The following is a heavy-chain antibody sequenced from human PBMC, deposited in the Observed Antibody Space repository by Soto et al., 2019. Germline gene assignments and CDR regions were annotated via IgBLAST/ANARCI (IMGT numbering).Heavy chain of an antibody. V-gene: IGHV3-74*01. CDR3: TRVGATGMDV. J-gene: IGHJ6*02. CDR1: GFTFSAYW. D-gene: IGHD1-26*01. Sequence: EVQLVESGGGLVQPGGSLRLSCAASGFTFSAYWMHWVRQAPGKGLEWVSRIRYDGVGANYADSVQGRFSISRDNVKQMLYLEMNSLRPDDTAVYYCTRVGATGMDVWGQGTKVTVS. CDR2: IRYDGVGA.